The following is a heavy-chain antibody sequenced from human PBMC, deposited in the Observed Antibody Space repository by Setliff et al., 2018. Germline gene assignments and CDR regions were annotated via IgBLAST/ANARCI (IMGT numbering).Heavy chain of an antibody. Sequence: ASVKVSCKTFGYTFTNYGINWVRQAPGQGLEWVGWNSAYAQKFQGRVTMTTDTPTSTAYMELRSLRSDDTAVYYCARTDGTNLGYFDNWGQGTLVTVSS. J-gene: IGHJ4*02. CDR1: GYTFTNYG. CDR2: NSAY. CDR3: ARTDGTNLGYFDN. V-gene: IGHV1-18*01. D-gene: IGHD2-8*01.